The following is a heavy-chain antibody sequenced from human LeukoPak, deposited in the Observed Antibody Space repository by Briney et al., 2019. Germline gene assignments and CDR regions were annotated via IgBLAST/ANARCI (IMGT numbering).Heavy chain of an antibody. D-gene: IGHD2-15*01. CDR2: MNPNSGNT. J-gene: IGHJ6*03. CDR3: ARGLATGIFYYYYMDV. CDR1: GYTFTSYD. Sequence: ASVNVSCKASGYTFTSYDINWVRQATGQGLEWMGWMNPNSGNTGYAQKFQGRVTMTRNTSISTAYMELSSLRSEDTAVYYCARGLATGIFYYYYMDVWGKGTTVTVSS. V-gene: IGHV1-8*01.